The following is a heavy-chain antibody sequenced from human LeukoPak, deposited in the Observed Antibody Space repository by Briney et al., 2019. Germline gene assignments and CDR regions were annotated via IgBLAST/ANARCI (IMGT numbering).Heavy chain of an antibody. CDR2: IYSGGST. V-gene: IGHV3-66*02. CDR3: ERGGGYYDSSGYSWDY. J-gene: IGHJ4*02. D-gene: IGHD3-22*01. CDR1: GFTVSSNY. Sequence: GGSLRLSCAASGFTVSSNYMSWVRQAPGKGLEWVSVIYSGGSTYYADSVKGRFTISRDNSKNTLYLQMNSRRAEDTAVYYCERGGGYYDSSGYSWDYWGQGTLVTVSS.